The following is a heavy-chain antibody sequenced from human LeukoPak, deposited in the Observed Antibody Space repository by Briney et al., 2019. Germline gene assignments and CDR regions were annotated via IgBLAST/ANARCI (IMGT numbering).Heavy chain of an antibody. Sequence: PSETLSLTCTVSGGSISSSSYYWSWIRQPAGKGLEWIGRIYTSGSTNYNPSLKSRVTISVDTSKNQFSLKLSSVTAADTAVYYCASIPSLEYYFDYWGQGTLVTVSS. CDR3: ASIPSLEYYFDY. J-gene: IGHJ4*02. D-gene: IGHD2-2*02. CDR1: GGSISSSSYY. CDR2: IYTSGST. V-gene: IGHV4-61*02.